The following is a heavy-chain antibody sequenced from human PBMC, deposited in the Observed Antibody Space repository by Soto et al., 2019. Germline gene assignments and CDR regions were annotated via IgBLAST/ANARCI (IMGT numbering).Heavy chain of an antibody. CDR3: ARQDWVAARPAQFDP. J-gene: IGHJ5*02. D-gene: IGHD6-6*01. Sequence: SETLSLTCTVSGGSISSSSYYWGWIRQPPGKGLEWIGSIYYSGSTYYNPSLKSRVTISVDTSKNQFSLKLSSVTAADTAVYYCARQDWVAARPAQFDPWGQGTLVTVSS. CDR2: IYYSGST. V-gene: IGHV4-39*01. CDR1: GGSISSSSYY.